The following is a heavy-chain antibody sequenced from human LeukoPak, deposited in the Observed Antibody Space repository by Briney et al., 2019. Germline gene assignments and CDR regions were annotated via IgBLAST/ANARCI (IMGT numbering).Heavy chain of an antibody. CDR2: IYYSGST. V-gene: IGHV4-31*03. Sequence: PSQTLSLTCTVSGGSIHSGDYYWSWIRQHPGKGLEWIGHIYYSGSTFYNPYLKSRLTISLDNSKNQFSLKLSSVTAADTAAYYCARGYCNCATWYGFDYWGQGTLVTVSS. CDR1: GGSIHSGDYY. CDR3: ARGYCNCATWYGFDY. J-gene: IGHJ4*02. D-gene: IGHD2/OR15-2a*01.